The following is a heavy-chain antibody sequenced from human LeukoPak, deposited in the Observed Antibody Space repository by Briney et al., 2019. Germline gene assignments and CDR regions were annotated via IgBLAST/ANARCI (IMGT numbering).Heavy chain of an antibody. CDR2: IYYSGTA. J-gene: IGHJ3*02. Sequence: KTSGTLSLTCAVSGGSISSSNWWSWVRQPPGKGLEWLGEIYYSGTANYNPSLGSRVTISVDTSKNQFSLKLSSVTAADTAVYYCARQLLRFLEWFEGVDAFDIWGQGTMVTVSS. CDR1: GGSISSSNW. D-gene: IGHD3-3*01. CDR3: ARQLLRFLEWFEGVDAFDI. V-gene: IGHV4-4*02.